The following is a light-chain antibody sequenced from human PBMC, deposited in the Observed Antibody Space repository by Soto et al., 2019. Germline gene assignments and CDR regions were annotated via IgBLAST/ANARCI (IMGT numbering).Light chain of an antibody. CDR3: QEASRGPVLT. Sequence: DIQITHSPSSLSASVGDRVIITCRASHTISSHLNWYQQKPGKAPNLLVYAASSLQSGVPSRFSGSGSGTDFILTISSLQPEDFATYYCQEASRGPVLTFGGGTKVDI. CDR2: AAS. V-gene: IGKV1-39*01. J-gene: IGKJ4*01. CDR1: HTISSH.